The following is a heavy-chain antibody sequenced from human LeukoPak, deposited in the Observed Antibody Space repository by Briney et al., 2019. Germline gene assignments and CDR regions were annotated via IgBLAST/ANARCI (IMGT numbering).Heavy chain of an antibody. CDR3: AARARTYNSSGYYY. V-gene: IGHV1-58*01. CDR2: IVVGSGNT. Sequence: SVKVSCKASGFTFTSSAVQWVRQARGQRLEWIEWIVVGSGNTNYAQKFQERVTITRDMSTSTAYMELSSLRSEDTAVYYCAARARTYNSSGYYYWGQGTLVTVSS. D-gene: IGHD3-22*01. J-gene: IGHJ4*02. CDR1: GFTFTSSA.